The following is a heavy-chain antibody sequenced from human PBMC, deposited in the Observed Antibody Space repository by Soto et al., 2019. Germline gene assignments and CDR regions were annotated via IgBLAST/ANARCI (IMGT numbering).Heavy chain of an antibody. CDR3: ARDPWYSNAGPGGY. Sequence: GASVKVSCKASGYTFTSYGISWVRQAPGQGLEWMGWISAYNGNTNYAQKLQGRVTMTTDTSTSTAYMELRSLRSDDTAVYFCARDPWYSNAGPGGYWGQGTLVTVSS. J-gene: IGHJ4*02. D-gene: IGHD4-4*01. CDR1: GYTFTSYG. V-gene: IGHV1-18*01. CDR2: ISAYNGNT.